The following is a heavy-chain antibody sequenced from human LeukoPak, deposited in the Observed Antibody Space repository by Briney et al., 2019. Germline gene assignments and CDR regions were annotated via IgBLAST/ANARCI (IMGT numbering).Heavy chain of an antibody. V-gene: IGHV1-2*02. Sequence: ASAKVSCKASGYTFTDYYMHWVRQAPGQGLEWMGWINPNSGGTHDAHKFQGRVTMTRGTSINKAYMELSRLRSDDSAVYYCARGGRYCSGSNCYADYWGQGTLVTVSS. CDR1: GYTFTDYY. CDR2: INPNSGGT. J-gene: IGHJ4*02. D-gene: IGHD2-15*01. CDR3: ARGGRYCSGSNCYADY.